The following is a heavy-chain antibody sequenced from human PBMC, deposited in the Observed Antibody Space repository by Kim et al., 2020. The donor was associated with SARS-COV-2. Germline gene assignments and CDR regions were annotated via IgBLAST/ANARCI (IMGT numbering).Heavy chain of an antibody. D-gene: IGHD3-10*01. CDR1: GYTFTSYA. J-gene: IGHJ4*02. V-gene: IGHV7-4-1*02. CDR2: INTNTGNP. CDR3: ARDRVRAGYYGSEANY. Sequence: ASVKVSCKASGYTFTSYAMNWVRQAPGQGLEWMGWINTNTGNPTYAQGFTGRFVFSLDTSVSTAYLQISSLKAEDTAVYYCARDRVRAGYYGSEANYWGQGTLVTVSS.